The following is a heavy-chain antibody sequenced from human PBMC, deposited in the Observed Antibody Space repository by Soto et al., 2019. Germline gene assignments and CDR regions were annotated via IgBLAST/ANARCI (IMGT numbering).Heavy chain of an antibody. CDR1: GFTFRNYG. CDR2: IAHNGKVQ. V-gene: IGHV3-30*18. CDR3: AKEATVRVSWVLES. D-gene: IGHD4-4*01. J-gene: IGHJ4*02. Sequence: QVQLVESGGGVVQPGGSLRLCCAASGFTFRNYGMHWVRQAPGKGLEWVTVIAHNGKVQHYIDAVKGRFTISRDNSKNTLDLQMNSLRVEDTAVYYCAKEATVRVSWVLESWGQGTLVTVSS.